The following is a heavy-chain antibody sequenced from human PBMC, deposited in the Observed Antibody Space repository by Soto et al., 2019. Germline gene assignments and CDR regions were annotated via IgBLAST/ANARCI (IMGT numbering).Heavy chain of an antibody. Sequence: ASVKVSCKASGYTFTTYAIHWVRQAPGQRPEWMGWINAGNGNREYSEKLQGRVTITRDTSASTAYMELSRLRSEDTAVYYCARDSNYDFWSGWGQNYYYYGMDVWGQGTTVTVSS. D-gene: IGHD3-3*01. CDR1: GYTFTTYA. J-gene: IGHJ6*02. CDR2: INAGNGNR. V-gene: IGHV1-3*01. CDR3: ARDSNYDFWSGWGQNYYYYGMDV.